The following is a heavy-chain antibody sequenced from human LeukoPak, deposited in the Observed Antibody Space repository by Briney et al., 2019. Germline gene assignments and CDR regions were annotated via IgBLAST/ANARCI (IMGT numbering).Heavy chain of an antibody. Sequence: ASVKVSCKASGYTFTGYYMHWVRQAPGQGLEWMGIINPSGGSTSYAQKPQGRVTMTRDTSTSTVYMELSSLRSEDTAVYYCARDWGGNYRHFDYWGQGTLVTVSS. CDR3: ARDWGGNYRHFDY. V-gene: IGHV1-46*01. J-gene: IGHJ4*02. D-gene: IGHD4-11*01. CDR1: GYTFTGYY. CDR2: INPSGGST.